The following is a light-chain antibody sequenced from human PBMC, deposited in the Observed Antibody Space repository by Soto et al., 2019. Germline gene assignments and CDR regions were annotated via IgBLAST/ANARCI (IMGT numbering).Light chain of an antibody. J-gene: IGKJ1*01. CDR1: QSVSSK. CDR2: GAS. V-gene: IGKV3-15*01. CDR3: QHYSTWLWT. Sequence: EIVMTQSPATLSVYPGEKATLSCRASQSVSSKLAWYQQKPGQGPRLLIYGASTRATGIPARFSGSGSGTEFTLTISSLQSEDFAVYYCQHYSTWLWTVGQGTKVEIK.